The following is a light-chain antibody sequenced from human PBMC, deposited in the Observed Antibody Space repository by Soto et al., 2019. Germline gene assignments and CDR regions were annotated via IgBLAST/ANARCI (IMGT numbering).Light chain of an antibody. V-gene: IGLV2-11*01. J-gene: IGLJ2*01. CDR2: DVT. CDR3: RSYAGCYTVV. Sequence: QSALTQPRSVSGSPGQSVTISCTGTSSDVGGYNYVSWYQQHPGKVPKLIIYDVTKRPSGVPDRFSASKSGNTASLTISGLQAGDEADYYCRSYAGCYTVVFGGGTKPTVL. CDR1: SSDVGGYNY.